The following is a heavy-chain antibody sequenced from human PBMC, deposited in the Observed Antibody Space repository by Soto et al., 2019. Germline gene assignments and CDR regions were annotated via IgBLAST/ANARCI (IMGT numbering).Heavy chain of an antibody. D-gene: IGHD4-4*01. V-gene: IGHV5-51*01. CDR1: GYSFTSYW. CDR3: ARPITVTYANDAFDI. CDR2: IYPGDSDT. J-gene: IGHJ3*02. Sequence: GESLKISCKGSGYSFTSYWIGWVRQMPGKGLEWMGIIYPGDSDTRYSPSFQGQVTISADKSISTAYLQWSSLKASDTAMYYCARPITVTYANDAFDIWGQGTMVTVSS.